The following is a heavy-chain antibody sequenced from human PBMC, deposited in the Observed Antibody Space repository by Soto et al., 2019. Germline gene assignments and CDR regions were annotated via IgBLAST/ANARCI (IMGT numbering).Heavy chain of an antibody. J-gene: IGHJ5*02. CDR1: GFTFSSYA. D-gene: IGHD2-2*01. CDR2: LSGSGGST. Sequence: GGSLRLSCAASGFTFSSYAMHWVRQAPGKGLEWVSTLSGSGGSTYYADSVKGRFTISRDNSKNTLYLQMNSLRAEDTAVYYCAKDTVPVATPWFDPWGQGTQVTVSS. CDR3: AKDTVPVATPWFDP. V-gene: IGHV3-23*01.